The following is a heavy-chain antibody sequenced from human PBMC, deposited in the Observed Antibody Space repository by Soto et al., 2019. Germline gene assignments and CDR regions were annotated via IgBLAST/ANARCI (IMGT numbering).Heavy chain of an antibody. Sequence: SETLSLTCAVYGGSLSGYYWSWIRQPPGKALEWIGEFNHSGDTNYNPSLKSRVTISVDTSKNQLFLNLSPVTAADTAMYYCARHHVRGRTIAGAAEFWGQGTLVTVSS. V-gene: IGHV4-34*01. D-gene: IGHD1-26*01. CDR1: GGSLSGYY. CDR3: ARHHVRGRTIAGAAEF. J-gene: IGHJ4*02. CDR2: FNHSGDT.